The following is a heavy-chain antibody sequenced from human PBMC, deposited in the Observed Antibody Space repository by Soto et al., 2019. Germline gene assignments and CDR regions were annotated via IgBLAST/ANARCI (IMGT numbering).Heavy chain of an antibody. CDR1: WDSVANNSAA. CDR3: ARAQETFDPYYYYYMDV. J-gene: IGHJ6*03. CDR2: TYYRSKWYN. V-gene: IGHV6-1*01. Sequence: SQTLSLTCAISWDSVANNSAAWNWIRQSPSRGLEWLGRTYYRSKWYNDYAVSVKSRITINPDTSKNQFSLQLNSVTPEDTAVYYCARAQETFDPYYYYYMDVWGKGTTVTVSS.